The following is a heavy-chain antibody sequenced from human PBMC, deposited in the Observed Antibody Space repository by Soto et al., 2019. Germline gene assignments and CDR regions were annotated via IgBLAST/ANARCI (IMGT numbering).Heavy chain of an antibody. D-gene: IGHD1-26*01. CDR3: ARRGSGSYYDY. V-gene: IGHV3-23*01. Sequence: EVQLLESGGGLVQPGGSLRLSCAASGFTFSSYAMRWVRQALVKGLERVSAISGSGDSTYYADSVKGRFTISRDNSKNTLYLQMNSLRAEDTAVYYCARRGSGSYYDYWGQGTLVTVSS. J-gene: IGHJ4*02. CDR2: ISGSGDST. CDR1: GFTFSSYA.